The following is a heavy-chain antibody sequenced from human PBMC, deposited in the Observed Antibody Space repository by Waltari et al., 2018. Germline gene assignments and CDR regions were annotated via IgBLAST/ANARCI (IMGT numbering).Heavy chain of an antibody. J-gene: IGHJ3*02. CDR1: GGSISSRNW. Sequence: QVQLQESGPGLVKPSETLSLTCAVSGGSISSRNWWSWVRQPRGKGLEWIGEIYHSGGTNYNPSLKSRVTISVDKAKNSLYLQMNSLRAEDTALYYCAKELWIQLWPQGAFDIWGQGTMVTVSS. CDR3: AKELWIQLWPQGAFDI. V-gene: IGHV4-4*02. D-gene: IGHD5-18*01. CDR2: IYHSGGT.